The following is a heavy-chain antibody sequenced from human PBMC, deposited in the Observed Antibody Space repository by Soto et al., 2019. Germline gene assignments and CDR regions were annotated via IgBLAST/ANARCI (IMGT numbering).Heavy chain of an antibody. CDR1: GYTFTSYG. D-gene: IGHD6-13*01. V-gene: IGHV1-18*04. CDR3: ARLFTRGYSSSSTY. CDR2: ISAYNGNT. Sequence: GASVKVSCKASGYTFTSYGIIWVRQAPGQGLEWMGWISAYNGNTNYAQKLQGRVTMTTDTSTSTAYMELRSLRSDDTAVYYCARLFTRGYSSSSTYWGQGTLVTVSS. J-gene: IGHJ4*02.